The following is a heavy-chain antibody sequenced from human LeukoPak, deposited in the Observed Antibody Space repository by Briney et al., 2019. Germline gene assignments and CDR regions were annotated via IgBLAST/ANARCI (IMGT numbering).Heavy chain of an antibody. CDR2: ISGSDDST. Sequence: GGSLRLSCAASGFAFGSYAMGWVRQAPGKGLEWVSAISGSDDSTYYADSVKGRFTTSRDKSKSTLYLQMNSLRAEDTAVYYRSKQVDFDPADAFDVWGQGTMVTVSS. D-gene: IGHD3-9*01. J-gene: IGHJ3*01. V-gene: IGHV3-23*01. CDR3: SKQVDFDPADAFDV. CDR1: GFAFGSYA.